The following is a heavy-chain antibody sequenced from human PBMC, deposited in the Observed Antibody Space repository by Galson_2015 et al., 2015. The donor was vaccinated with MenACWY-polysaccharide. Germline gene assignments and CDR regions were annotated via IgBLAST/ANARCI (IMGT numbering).Heavy chain of an antibody. Sequence: SLRLSCAASGFTFSSYRMNWVRQAPGKGLEWVSYISSSSSTIYYADSVKGRFTISRDNAKNSLYLQMNSLRAEDTAVYYCARFWEGATAYYYYGMDVWGQGTTVTVSS. D-gene: IGHD1-26*01. CDR1: GFTFSSYR. CDR3: ARFWEGATAYYYYGMDV. V-gene: IGHV3-48*01. J-gene: IGHJ6*02. CDR2: ISSSSSTI.